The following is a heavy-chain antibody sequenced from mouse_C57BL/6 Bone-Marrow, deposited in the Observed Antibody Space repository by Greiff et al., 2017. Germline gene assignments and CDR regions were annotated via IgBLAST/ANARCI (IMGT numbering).Heavy chain of an antibody. CDR2: IHPSDSDT. J-gene: IGHJ4*01. CDR1: AYTFTSYW. CDR3: ATNGPYYYGSSPYAMDY. D-gene: IGHD1-1*01. V-gene: IGHV1-74*01. Sequence: QVQLQQPGAELVRPGSSVKLSCKASAYTFTSYWMHWVKQRPGQGLEWIGRIHPSDSDTQYNQKFKGKATLTVDKSSSTAYMQLSSLTSEDSAVYYCATNGPYYYGSSPYAMDYWGQGTSVTVSS.